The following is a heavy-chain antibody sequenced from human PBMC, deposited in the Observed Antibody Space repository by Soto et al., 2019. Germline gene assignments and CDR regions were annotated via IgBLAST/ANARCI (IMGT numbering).Heavy chain of an antibody. CDR1: GGSFSGYY. D-gene: IGHD5-12*01. J-gene: IGHJ6*03. V-gene: IGHV4-34*01. Sequence: ASETLSLTCAVYGGSFSGYYWSWIRQPPGKGLEWIGEINHSGSTNYNPSLKSRVTISVDTSKNQFSLKLSSVTAADTAVYYCARVRGNIVATTYYYYYMDVWGKGTTVTVSS. CDR3: ARVRGNIVATTYYYYYMDV. CDR2: INHSGST.